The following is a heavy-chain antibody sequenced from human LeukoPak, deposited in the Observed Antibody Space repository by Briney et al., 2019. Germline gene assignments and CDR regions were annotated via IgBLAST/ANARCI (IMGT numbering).Heavy chain of an antibody. D-gene: IGHD5-24*01. CDR1: GGSLTNYY. Sequence: SETLSLTCTVSGGSLTNYYWSWIRQPPGKGLEWIGYIYYSGSTNYNPPLKSRVTISVDTSKNQFSLKLSSVTAADTAVYYCARDSRRDGYNYLDYWGQGTLVTVSS. CDR3: ARDSRRDGYNYLDY. CDR2: IYYSGST. J-gene: IGHJ4*02. V-gene: IGHV4-59*01.